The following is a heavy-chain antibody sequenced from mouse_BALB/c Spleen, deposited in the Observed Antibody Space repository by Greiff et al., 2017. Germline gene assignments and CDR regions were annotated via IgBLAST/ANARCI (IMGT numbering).Heavy chain of an antibody. CDR3: ARLPKLGGDAMDY. J-gene: IGHJ4*01. D-gene: IGHD4-1*01. Sequence: EVKLVESGGGLVQPGGSRKLSCAASGFTFSSFGMHWVRQAPEKGLEWFAYISSGSSTIYYADTVKGRFTISRDNPKNTLFLQMTSLRSEDTAMYYCARLPKLGGDAMDYWGQGTSVTVSS. CDR1: GFTFSSFG. V-gene: IGHV5-17*02. CDR2: ISSGSSTI.